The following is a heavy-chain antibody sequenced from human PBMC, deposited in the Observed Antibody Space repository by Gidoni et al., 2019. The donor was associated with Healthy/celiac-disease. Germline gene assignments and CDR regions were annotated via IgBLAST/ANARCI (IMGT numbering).Heavy chain of an antibody. CDR3: ARLVGHGAPIVVVPAAILCWFDP. J-gene: IGHJ5*02. Sequence: EVQLVQSGAEVKKPGESLKLSCMGSGYSVTSYWIGCVRQMPGKGLEWMGIIYPGDSDTRYSPSFQGQVTISADKSISTAYLQWSSRKASDTAMYYCARLVGHGAPIVVVPAAILCWFDPWGQGTLVTVSS. CDR2: IYPGDSDT. D-gene: IGHD2-2*01. CDR1: GYSVTSYW. V-gene: IGHV5-51*01.